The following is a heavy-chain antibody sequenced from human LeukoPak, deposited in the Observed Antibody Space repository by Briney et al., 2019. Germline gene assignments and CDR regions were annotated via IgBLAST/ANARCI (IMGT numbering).Heavy chain of an antibody. J-gene: IGHJ4*02. V-gene: IGHV1-18*01. CDR2: INPKNGDT. Sequence: GASVKVSCTASGYTFTAYYIHWVRQAPGQGLEWMGRINPKNGDTNYAQKLQGRVTMTTDTSTSTAYMELRSLRSDDTAVYYCARSPWNDRYFDYWGQGTLVTVSS. D-gene: IGHD1-1*01. CDR3: ARSPWNDRYFDY. CDR1: GYTFTAYY.